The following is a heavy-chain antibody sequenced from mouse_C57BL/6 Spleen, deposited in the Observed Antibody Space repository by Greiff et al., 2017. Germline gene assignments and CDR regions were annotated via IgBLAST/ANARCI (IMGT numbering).Heavy chain of an antibody. CDR1: GYTFTDYY. CDR3: ARGEGTWFAY. J-gene: IGHJ3*01. CDR2: INPNNGGT. Sequence: EVQLQQSGPELVKPGASVKISCKASGYTFTDYYMNWVQQSPGKGLEWIGDINPNNGGTSYNQKFKGKATLTVDTSSSTAFMELRRPTSSDSSVYYCARGEGTWFAYWGQGTLVTVSA. V-gene: IGHV1-26*01.